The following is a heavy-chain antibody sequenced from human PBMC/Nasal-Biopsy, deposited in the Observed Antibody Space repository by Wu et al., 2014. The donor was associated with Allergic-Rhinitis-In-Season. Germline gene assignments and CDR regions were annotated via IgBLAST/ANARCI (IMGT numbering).Heavy chain of an antibody. Sequence: LRLSCAASGFTFSTYWMHWVRQAPGKGLVWISRINNDGSTTSYADSVKGRFTISRDNAKNTLYLQMNSLRAEDTAVYYCARDHPYSGTEGAFDIWGQGTMVTVSS. CDR1: GFTFSTYW. CDR2: INNDGSTT. D-gene: IGHD1-26*01. J-gene: IGHJ3*02. CDR3: ARDHPYSGTEGAFDI. V-gene: IGHV3-74*01.